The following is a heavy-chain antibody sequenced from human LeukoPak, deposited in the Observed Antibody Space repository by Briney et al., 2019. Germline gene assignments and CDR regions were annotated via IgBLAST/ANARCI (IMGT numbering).Heavy chain of an antibody. CDR1: GGPISSGGYY. J-gene: IGHJ6*03. D-gene: IGHD6-13*01. Sequence: SQTLSLTCTVSGGPISSGGYYWSWIRQPPGKGLEWIGEINHSGSTSYNPSLKSRVTISVDTSKNQFSLKLSSVTAADTAVYYCARGPAIAAAGRDYHYMDVWGKGTTVTVSS. CDR3: ARGPAIAAAGRDYHYMDV. V-gene: IGHV4-30-2*01. CDR2: INHSGST.